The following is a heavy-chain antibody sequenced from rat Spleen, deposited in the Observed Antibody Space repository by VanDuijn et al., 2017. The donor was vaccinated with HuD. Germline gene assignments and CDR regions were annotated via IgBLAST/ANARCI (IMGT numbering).Heavy chain of an antibody. CDR3: SSNNFDY. Sequence: EVQLVESGGGLVQPGRSMKLSCAASGFTFNNYWMTWIRQTPGKGLEWVASITDTGGYTYYPDSVKGRFTISRDNAKSTLYLQMNSLRSEDTATYYCSSNNFDYWGQGVLVTVSS. J-gene: IGHJ2*01. CDR2: ITDTGGYT. V-gene: IGHV5-31*01. CDR1: GFTFNNYW. D-gene: IGHD1-10*01.